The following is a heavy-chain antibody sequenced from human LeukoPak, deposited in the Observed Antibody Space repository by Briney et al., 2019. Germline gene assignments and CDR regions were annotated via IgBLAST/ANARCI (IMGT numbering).Heavy chain of an antibody. V-gene: IGHV1-18*01. CDR3: AKGGSTRPWSFDI. J-gene: IGHJ3*02. CDR1: GYTLINYG. D-gene: IGHD2-2*01. Sequence: ASVKVSCKASGYTLINYGIRWVRQAPGQGLEWMGWISFKNGNTNSAQKLQGRVTMTTDTSTSTAYMELMSLRSDDTAVYYCAKGGSTRPWSFDIWGQGTMATVSS. CDR2: ISFKNGNT.